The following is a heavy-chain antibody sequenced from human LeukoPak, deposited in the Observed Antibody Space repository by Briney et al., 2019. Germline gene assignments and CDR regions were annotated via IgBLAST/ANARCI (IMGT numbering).Heavy chain of an antibody. CDR1: GGTFSSYA. J-gene: IGHJ6*02. D-gene: IGHD4-17*01. CDR3: ARTLLNDYGDYYYYGMDV. Sequence: SVKVSCKASGGTFSSYAISWVRQAPGQGLEWMGGIIPIFGTANYAQKFQGRVTITADESTSTAYMELSSLRSEDTAVYYCARTLLNDYGDYYYYGMDVWGRGTTVTVSS. V-gene: IGHV1-69*13. CDR2: IIPIFGTA.